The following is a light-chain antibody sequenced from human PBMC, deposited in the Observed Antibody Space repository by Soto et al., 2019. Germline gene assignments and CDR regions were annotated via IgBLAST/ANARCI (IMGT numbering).Light chain of an antibody. Sequence: QSVLTQPASVSGSPGQSITISCTGTSSDVGGYNYVSWYQQHPGKAPKLMIYEVSNRPSGVSNRFSGSKSGNTASLTIPGLQAEDEADYYCSSYTSSSTLDVVFGGGTKVTVL. CDR1: SSDVGGYNY. J-gene: IGLJ2*01. CDR2: EVS. V-gene: IGLV2-14*01. CDR3: SSYTSSSTLDVV.